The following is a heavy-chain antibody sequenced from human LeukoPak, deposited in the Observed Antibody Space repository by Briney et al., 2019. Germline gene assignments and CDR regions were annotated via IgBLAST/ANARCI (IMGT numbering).Heavy chain of an antibody. CDR3: ATSSSGWYLDAFDI. Sequence: RPSETLSLTCTVSGGSISSYYWSWIRQPPGKGLEWIGYIYYSGSTNYNPSLKSRVTISVDTSKNQFSLKLSSVTAADTAVYYCATSSSGWYLDAFDIWGQGTMVTVSS. CDR2: IYYSGST. CDR1: GGSISSYY. J-gene: IGHJ3*02. D-gene: IGHD6-19*01. V-gene: IGHV4-59*08.